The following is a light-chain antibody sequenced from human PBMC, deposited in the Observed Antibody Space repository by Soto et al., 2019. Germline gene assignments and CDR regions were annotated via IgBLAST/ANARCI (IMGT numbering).Light chain of an antibody. CDR2: QDS. V-gene: IGLV3-1*01. CDR3: QAWDSSTAAV. J-gene: IGLJ2*01. Sequence: SYELTQPPSVSVSPGQTASITCSGAKLGDKYACWYQQKPGQSPVLVIYQDSKRPSGIPVRFSGSNSGNTATLTISGTQAMDEADYYCQAWDSSTAAVFGGGTKVTVL. CDR1: KLGDKY.